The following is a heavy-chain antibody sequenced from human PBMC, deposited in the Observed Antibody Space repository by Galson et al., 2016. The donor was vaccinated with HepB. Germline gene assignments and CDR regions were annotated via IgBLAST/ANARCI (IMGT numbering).Heavy chain of an antibody. CDR3: AREIPSRGKSDY. CDR1: GFTFSSYS. V-gene: IGHV3-48*02. Sequence: SLRLSCAASGFTFSSYSMNWVRQAPGKGLEWVSYISSSSSTIYYADSVKGRFTISRDNAMNSLYLQMNSLRDEDTAVYYCAREIPSRGKSDYWGQGTLVTVAS. D-gene: IGHD3-10*01. J-gene: IGHJ4*02. CDR2: ISSSSSTI.